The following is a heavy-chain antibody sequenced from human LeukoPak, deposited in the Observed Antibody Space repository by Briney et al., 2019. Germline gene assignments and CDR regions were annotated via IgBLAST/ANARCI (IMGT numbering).Heavy chain of an antibody. CDR2: INPNSGGT. V-gene: IGHV1-2*02. J-gene: IGHJ3*02. Sequence: GASVTVSFKASGYTFTVYYMHWVRQAPGQGLEWMGWINPNSGGTNYAQKFQGRVTMTRDTSISTAYMELSRLRSDDTAVYYCARAAIRAAFDIWGQGTMVTVSS. CDR3: ARAAIRAAFDI. CDR1: GYTFTVYY.